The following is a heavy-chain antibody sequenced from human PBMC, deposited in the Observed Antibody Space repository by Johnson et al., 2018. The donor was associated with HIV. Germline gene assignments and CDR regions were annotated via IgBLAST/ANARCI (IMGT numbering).Heavy chain of an antibody. V-gene: IGHV3-30-3*01. D-gene: IGHD6-13*01. CDR1: GFTFSSYA. Sequence: VQLVESGGGLVQPGGSLRLSCAASGFTFSSYAMHWVRQAPGKGLEWVAVISYDGSNKYYADSVKGRFTISRDNSKNTLYLQMNSLRAEDTAVYYCARGLGAAAGAFDIWGQGTMVTVSS. CDR2: ISYDGSNK. J-gene: IGHJ3*02. CDR3: ARGLGAAAGAFDI.